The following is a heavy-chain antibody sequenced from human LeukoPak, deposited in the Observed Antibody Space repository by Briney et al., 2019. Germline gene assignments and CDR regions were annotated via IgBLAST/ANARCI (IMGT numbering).Heavy chain of an antibody. V-gene: IGHV3-43D*04. Sequence: GGSLRLSCAASGFTFDDYAMHWVRQAAGEGLGGVSLISWDGGSTYYADSVKGRFTISRDNSKNSLYLQMNSLRAEDTALYYCAKVRGYCSGGSCYSGFGYMDVWGKGTTVTVSS. CDR2: ISWDGGST. J-gene: IGHJ6*03. CDR3: AKVRGYCSGGSCYSGFGYMDV. D-gene: IGHD2-15*01. CDR1: GFTFDDYA.